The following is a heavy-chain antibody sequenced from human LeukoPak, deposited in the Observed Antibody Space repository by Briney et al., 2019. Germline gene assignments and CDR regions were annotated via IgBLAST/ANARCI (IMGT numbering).Heavy chain of an antibody. CDR1: GFTFSSSW. J-gene: IGHJ3*02. D-gene: IGHD4-17*01. CDR2: IKKDGSEK. Sequence: PGGSLRPSCAASGFTFSSSWMSWVRQAPGKGLEWVANIKKDGSEKYYVDSVKGRFTISRDNAKNSLYLQMNSLRAEDTAVYYCARGSYGDCVFDIWGQGTMVTVSS. CDR3: ARGSYGDCVFDI. V-gene: IGHV3-7*03.